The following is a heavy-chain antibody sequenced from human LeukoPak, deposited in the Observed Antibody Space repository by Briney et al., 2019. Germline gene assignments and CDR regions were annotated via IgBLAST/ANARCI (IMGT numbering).Heavy chain of an antibody. CDR3: ARGPNYYDSSGYFHHYYYYGMDV. CDR2: ISAYNGNT. Sequence: GASVRVSCKASGYTFTSYGISWVRQAPGQGPEWMGWISAYNGNTNYAQKLQGRVTMTTDTSTSTAYMELRSLRSDDTAVYYCARGPNYYDSSGYFHHYYYYGMDVWGQGTTVTVSS. J-gene: IGHJ6*02. V-gene: IGHV1-18*01. D-gene: IGHD3-22*01. CDR1: GYTFTSYG.